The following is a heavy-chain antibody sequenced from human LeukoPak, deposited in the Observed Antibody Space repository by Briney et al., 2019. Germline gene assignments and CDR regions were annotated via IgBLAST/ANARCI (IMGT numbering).Heavy chain of an antibody. J-gene: IGHJ4*02. V-gene: IGHV5-51*01. CDR2: IYPGESDT. CDR3: ARQAKDTSGSYWVDY. CDR1: GYSFTTYW. Sequence: GESLKISCKGSGYSFTTYWIGWVRQMPGKGLEWMGIIYPGESDTRYSPSFQGQVTMSVDKSISTAYLQWSSLKASDTAMYYCARQAKDTSGSYWVDYWGQGALVTVSS. D-gene: IGHD3-10*01.